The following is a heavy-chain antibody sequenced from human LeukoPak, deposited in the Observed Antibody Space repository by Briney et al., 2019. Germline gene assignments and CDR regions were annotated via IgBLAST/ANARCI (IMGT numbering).Heavy chain of an antibody. V-gene: IGHV3-23*01. J-gene: IGHJ4*02. CDR2: IRGSGGTS. Sequence: PGGSLRLSCAASGFTFSSYSMNWVRQAPGKGLEWVSAIRGSGGTSYYADSVKGRFTVSRDNSKNTLYLQMNSLRGEDTAVYYCAKDRGDGYNAFDYWGQGTLVTVSS. CDR1: GFTFSSYS. CDR3: AKDRGDGYNAFDY. D-gene: IGHD5-24*01.